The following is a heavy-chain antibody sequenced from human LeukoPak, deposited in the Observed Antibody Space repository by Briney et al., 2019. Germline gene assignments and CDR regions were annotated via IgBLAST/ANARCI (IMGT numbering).Heavy chain of an antibody. D-gene: IGHD1-26*01. CDR2: IYYSGST. CDR1: GGSISSYY. CDR3: ARDSGSSPRFDY. Sequence: SETLSLTCTVSGGSISSYYWSWIRQPPGKGLEWIGYIYYSGSTNYNPSLKSRVTISVDTSKNQFSLKLSSVTAADTTVYYCARDSGSSPRFDYWGQGTLVTVSS. V-gene: IGHV4-59*01. J-gene: IGHJ4*02.